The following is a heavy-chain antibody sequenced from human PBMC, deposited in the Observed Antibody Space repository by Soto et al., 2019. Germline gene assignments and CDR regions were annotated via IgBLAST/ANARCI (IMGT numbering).Heavy chain of an antibody. CDR1: GFTVRFYW. CDR3: ARGDRGAFDL. CDR2: IHSDGSST. D-gene: IGHD2-21*02. V-gene: IGHV3-74*01. Sequence: PAGSLKLACAASGFTVRFYWIHWFRQAPGQGLVWVSRIHSDGSSTTYADSVKGRFTISRDNAKNTLYLQMNSLRAEDTAVYYCARGDRGAFDLWGQGTMVTVSS. J-gene: IGHJ3*01.